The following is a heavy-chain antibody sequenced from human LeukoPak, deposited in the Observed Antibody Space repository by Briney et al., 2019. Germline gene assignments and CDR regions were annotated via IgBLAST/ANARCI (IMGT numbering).Heavy chain of an antibody. CDR3: ARETVQLERRGWFDP. J-gene: IGHJ5*02. CDR2: INPNSGGT. CDR1: GYTFTGYY. D-gene: IGHD1-1*01. Sequence: ASVKVSCKASGYTFTGYYIHWVRQAPGQGLEWMGWINPNSGGTNYAQKFQGRVTMARDTSISTAYMELSRLRSDDTAVYYCARETVQLERRGWFDPWGQGTLVTVSS. V-gene: IGHV1-2*02.